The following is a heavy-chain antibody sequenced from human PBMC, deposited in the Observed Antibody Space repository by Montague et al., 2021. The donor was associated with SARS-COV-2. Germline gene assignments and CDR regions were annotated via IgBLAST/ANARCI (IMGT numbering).Heavy chain of an antibody. CDR1: GFTFHDYA. Sequence: SLRLSCAASGFTFHDYALHWVRQAPGKGLEWVSGISWHSGTTGYSDSVKGRFIISRDNANRSLYLQMNSLRAEDTALYYCVKDMARSGGYNGDAFDPWGQGTMVIVSS. D-gene: IGHD6-19*01. CDR3: VKDMARSGGYNGDAFDP. CDR2: ISWHSGTT. J-gene: IGHJ3*01. V-gene: IGHV3-9*01.